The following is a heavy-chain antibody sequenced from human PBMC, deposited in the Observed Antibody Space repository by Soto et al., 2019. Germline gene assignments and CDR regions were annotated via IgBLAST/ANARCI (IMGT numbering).Heavy chain of an antibody. D-gene: IGHD5-18*01. V-gene: IGHV2-5*02. CDR1: GFSLSTSGVG. J-gene: IGHJ4*02. CDR2: IYWDDDK. CDR3: ASRKVGVDTAMVIRFDY. Sequence: SGPTLVNPTQTLTLTCTFSGFSLSTSGVGVGWIRQPPGKALEWLALIYWDDDKRYSPSLKSRLTITKDTSKNQVVLTMTNMDPVDTATYYCASRKVGVDTAMVIRFDYWGQGTLVTVSS.